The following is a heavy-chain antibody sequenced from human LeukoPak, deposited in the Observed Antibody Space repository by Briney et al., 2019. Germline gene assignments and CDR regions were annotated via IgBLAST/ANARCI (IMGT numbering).Heavy chain of an antibody. CDR2: IIPIFGTA. D-gene: IGHD6-19*01. CDR3: ARDVAVAGFDY. V-gene: IGHV1-69*13. CDR1: GYTFTSYG. J-gene: IGHJ4*02. Sequence: GASVKVSCKASGYTFTSYGISWVRQAPGQGLEWMGGIIPIFGTANYAQKFQGRVTITADESTSTAYMELSSLRSEDTAVYYCARDVAVAGFDYWGQGTLVTVSS.